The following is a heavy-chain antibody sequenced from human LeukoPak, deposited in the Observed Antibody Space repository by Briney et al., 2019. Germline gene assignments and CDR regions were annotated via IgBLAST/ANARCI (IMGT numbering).Heavy chain of an antibody. CDR3: ARERHGYHFDY. CDR2: IYTSGST. J-gene: IGHJ4*02. V-gene: IGHV4-4*07. D-gene: IGHD5-24*01. CDR1: GGSISSYY. Sequence: SETLSLTCTVSGGSISSYYWTWIRQPAGKGLEWIGRIYTSGSTNYNPSLKSRVTMSLDKSKNQFSLKLSSVTAADTAVYYCARERHGYHFDYWGQGTLVTVSS.